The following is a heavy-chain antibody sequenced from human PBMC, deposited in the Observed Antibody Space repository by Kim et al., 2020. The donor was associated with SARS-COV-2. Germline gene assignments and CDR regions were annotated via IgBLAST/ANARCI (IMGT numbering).Heavy chain of an antibody. CDR3: SRDSDVSSHDSSAYYGGLGY. J-gene: IGHJ4*02. CDR1: GFTFSRYW. V-gene: IGHV3-7*01. Sequence: GGSLRLSCAAAGFTFSRYWMSWVRQAPGKGLEWVANINQDGSEKFYVDSVKGRFTISRDNAKNSLYLQMNSLRDEDMALYYCSRDSDVSSHDSSAYYGGLGYWGQGTLVTVSS. CDR2: INQDGSEK. D-gene: IGHD3-22*01.